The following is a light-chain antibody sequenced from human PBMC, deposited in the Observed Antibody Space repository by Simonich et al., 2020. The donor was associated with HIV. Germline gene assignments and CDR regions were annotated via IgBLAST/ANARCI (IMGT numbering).Light chain of an antibody. CDR3: QQYGSSPLT. V-gene: IGKV3-20*01. J-gene: IGKJ4*01. Sequence: IVMTQSPASLSVSPGERATLSCRASQRVSSNLAWYQQKAGHAPRHLSYDAYNRATGIPDRFSGSGSGTDFTLTISSLEPEDFAVYFCQQYGSSPLTFGGGTKVEIK. CDR2: DAY. CDR1: QRVSSN.